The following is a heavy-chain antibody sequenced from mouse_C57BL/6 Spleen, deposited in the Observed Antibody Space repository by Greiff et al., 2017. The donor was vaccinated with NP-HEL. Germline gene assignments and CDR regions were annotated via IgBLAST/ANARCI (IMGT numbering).Heavy chain of an antibody. CDR2: IYPGDGDT. Sequence: VQLQESGPELVKPGASVKISCKASGYAFSSSWMNWVKQRPGKGLEWIGRIYPGDGDTNYNGKFKGKATLTADKSSSTAYMQLSSLTSEDSAVYFCASGAGDGYYFDYWGQGTTLTVSS. J-gene: IGHJ2*01. D-gene: IGHD2-3*01. V-gene: IGHV1-82*01. CDR3: ASGAGDGYYFDY. CDR1: GYAFSSSW.